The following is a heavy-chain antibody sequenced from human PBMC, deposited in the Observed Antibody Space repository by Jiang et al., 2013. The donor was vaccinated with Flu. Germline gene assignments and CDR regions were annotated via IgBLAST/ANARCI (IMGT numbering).Heavy chain of an antibody. V-gene: IGHV4-31*03. D-gene: IGHD1-26*01. J-gene: IGHJ6*02. CDR2: IYYIGTT. CDR3: ARDLSGAGDMDV. Sequence: GPGLVKPSQTLSLTCTVSGGSISSSNYYWSWLRQHPGKGLEWIGYIYYIGTTYYNPSLKSRLTISVDTSKNQFSLNLSSVTAADTAVYYCARDLSGAGDMDVWGQGTTVTVSS. CDR1: GGSISSSNYY.